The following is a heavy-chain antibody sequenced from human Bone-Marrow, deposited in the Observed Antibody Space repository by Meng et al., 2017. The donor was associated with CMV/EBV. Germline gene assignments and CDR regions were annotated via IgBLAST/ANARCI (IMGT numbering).Heavy chain of an antibody. V-gene: IGHV1-46*01. CDR1: GYTFTSYY. D-gene: IGHD2-2*01. CDR2: INPSGGST. Sequence: ASVKVSCKASGYTFTSYYMHWVRQAPGQGLEWMGVINPSGGSTNYAQKFQGRVTITEDKSTSTVYMELSSLRSEDTAVYYCARGHGPGGDSCSNSGFDIWGQGTMVTVSS. CDR3: ARGHGPGGDSCSNSGFDI. J-gene: IGHJ3*02.